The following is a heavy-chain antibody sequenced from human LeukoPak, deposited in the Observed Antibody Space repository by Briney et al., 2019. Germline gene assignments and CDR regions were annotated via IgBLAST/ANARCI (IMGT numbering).Heavy chain of an antibody. CDR1: GYTFTSYG. D-gene: IGHD3-22*01. Sequence: ASVKVSCKASGYTFTSYGISWVRPAPGQGLEWMGWISVNNGNTNYAQKLQGRVTMTTDTSTSTAYMELRSLRSDDTAVYSCARKRNYYDSSCYYRVFDYWGQGTLVTVSS. V-gene: IGHV1-18*01. CDR2: ISVNNGNT. J-gene: IGHJ4*02. CDR3: ARKRNYYDSSCYYRVFDY.